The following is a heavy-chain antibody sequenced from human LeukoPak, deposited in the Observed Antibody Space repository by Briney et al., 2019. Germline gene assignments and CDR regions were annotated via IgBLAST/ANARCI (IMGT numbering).Heavy chain of an antibody. V-gene: IGHV3-23*01. CDR2: LSETGDTT. CDR3: AKQWLVGI. J-gene: IGHJ4*02. CDR1: GFTFSDHA. Sequence: GGSLRLSCAASGFTFSDHAMNWVRQAPGKGLEWVSSLSETGDTTDYADSVKGRFTISRDNSKNTVSQQMNSLRADDTAVYYCAKQWLVGIWGQGTLVTVSS. D-gene: IGHD6-19*01.